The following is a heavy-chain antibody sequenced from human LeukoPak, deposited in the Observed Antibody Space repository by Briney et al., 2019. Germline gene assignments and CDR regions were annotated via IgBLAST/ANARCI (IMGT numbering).Heavy chain of an antibody. Sequence: VASVKVSCKASGYTFTGYYMHWVRQAPGQGLEWMGWINPNSGGTNHAQKFQGRVTMTRDTSISTAYMELSRLRSDDTAVYYCAKELGDGYNLLDAFDIWGQGTMVTVSS. CDR2: INPNSGGT. CDR3: AKELGDGYNLLDAFDI. CDR1: GYTFTGYY. J-gene: IGHJ3*02. V-gene: IGHV1-2*02. D-gene: IGHD5-24*01.